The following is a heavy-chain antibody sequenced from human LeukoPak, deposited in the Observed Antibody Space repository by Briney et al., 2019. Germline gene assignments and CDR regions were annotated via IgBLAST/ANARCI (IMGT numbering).Heavy chain of an antibody. J-gene: IGHJ4*02. CDR3: ARDIAVAAIIPPYFDY. CDR1: NYTFNSYG. Sequence: GASVKVSCKASNYTFNSYGISWVRQAPGQGLEWMGWISAYNGNTNYAQKLQGRVTMTTDTSTSTAYMELRSLRSDDTAVYYCARDIAVAAIIPPYFDYWGQGTLVTVS. D-gene: IGHD6-19*01. V-gene: IGHV1-18*01. CDR2: ISAYNGNT.